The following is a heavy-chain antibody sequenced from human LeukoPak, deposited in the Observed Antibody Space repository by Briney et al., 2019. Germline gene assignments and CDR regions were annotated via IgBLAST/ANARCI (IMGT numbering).Heavy chain of an antibody. CDR2: IKQDGSEK. V-gene: IGHV3-7*01. Sequence: PGGSLRLSCAASGFTFSSYWMSWVRQAPGKGLEWVANIKQDGSEKYYVDSVKGRFTISRDNAKNSLYLQMNSLRAEDTAVYYCARGVVRYGDYFDYWGQGTLVTVSS. CDR1: GFTFSSYW. D-gene: IGHD4-17*01. CDR3: ARGVVRYGDYFDY. J-gene: IGHJ4*02.